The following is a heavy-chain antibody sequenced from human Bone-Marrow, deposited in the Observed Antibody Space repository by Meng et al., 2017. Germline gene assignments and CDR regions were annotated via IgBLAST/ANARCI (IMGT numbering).Heavy chain of an antibody. CDR3: QASLAVAGTAFDY. J-gene: IGHJ4*02. Sequence: GESLKISCAASGFTFSSYEMNWVRQAPGKGLEWVSYISSSGSTIYYADSVKGRFTISRDNAKNSLYLQMNSLRAEDTAVYYSQASLAVAGTAFDYWGQGTLVTGAS. CDR1: GFTFSSYE. CDR2: ISSSGSTI. D-gene: IGHD6-19*01. V-gene: IGHV3-48*03.